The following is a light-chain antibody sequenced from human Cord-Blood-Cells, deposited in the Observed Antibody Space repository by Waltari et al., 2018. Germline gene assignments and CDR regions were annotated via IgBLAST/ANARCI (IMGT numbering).Light chain of an antibody. Sequence: DIQMTQSPSSLSASVGASVTITGRASQSISSYLNWYQQKPGKAPKLLIYAASSVQSGVPSRFSGSGSGTDFTLTISRLQPEDFATYYCQQSYSTPWTFGQGTKVEIK. V-gene: IGKV1-39*01. J-gene: IGKJ1*01. CDR1: QSISSY. CDR2: AAS. CDR3: QQSYSTPWT.